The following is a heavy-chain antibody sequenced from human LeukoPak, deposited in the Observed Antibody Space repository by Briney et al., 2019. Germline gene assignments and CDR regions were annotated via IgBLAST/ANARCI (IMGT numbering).Heavy chain of an antibody. V-gene: IGHV3-21*01. CDR1: GFTFSNYA. D-gene: IGHD1-26*01. J-gene: IGHJ6*03. CDR3: ARVHSGSLQYYYHYYMDV. CDR2: ISSSSYI. Sequence: GGSLRLSCAASGFTFSNYAITWVRQAPGKGLEWVSSISSSSYIYYADSVKGRFTISRDNANKSLNLQMNSLRAEDTAVYYCARVHSGSLQYYYHYYMDVWGKGTTVTVSS.